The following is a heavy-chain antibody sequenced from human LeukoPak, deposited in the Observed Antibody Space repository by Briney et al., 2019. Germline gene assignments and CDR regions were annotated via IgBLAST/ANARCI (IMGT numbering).Heavy chain of an antibody. J-gene: IGHJ6*03. V-gene: IGHV1-8*01. CDR1: GYTFTSYD. D-gene: IGHD2-15*01. Sequence: GASVKVSCKASGYTFTSYDINWVRQATGQGLEWMGWMNPNSGNTGYAQKFQGRVTMTRSTSISTAYMELSSLRSEDTAVYYCARGYLSGGGIVVGMDVWGKGTTVTISS. CDR2: MNPNSGNT. CDR3: ARGYLSGGGIVVGMDV.